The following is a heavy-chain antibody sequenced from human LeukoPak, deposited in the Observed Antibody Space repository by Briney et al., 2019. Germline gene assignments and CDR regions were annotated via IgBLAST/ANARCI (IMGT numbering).Heavy chain of an antibody. CDR2: ITGLGGST. J-gene: IGHJ4*02. D-gene: IGHD5-12*01. CDR1: GFTFGNYA. Sequence: GGSLRLSYAAAGFTFGNYAMSWVRQAPGEGLEWVSSITGLGGSTFYADSVKGRFSFSRDNSNNMLYLQMNRLTTDDTAVYYCTKDSGYDYMDSWGQGTLVIVSS. V-gene: IGHV3-23*01. CDR3: TKDSGYDYMDS.